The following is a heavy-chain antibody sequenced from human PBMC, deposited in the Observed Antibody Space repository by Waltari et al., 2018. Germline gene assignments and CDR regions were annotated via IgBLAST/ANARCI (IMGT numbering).Heavy chain of an antibody. CDR3: ALGGDYDLWSGYYFYFDY. Sequence: QLQLQESGPGLVKPSETLSLTCTVSGGSISSSSYYWGWIRQPPGKGLEWIGSIYYSGSTYSNPSLKSRVTISVDTSKNQFSLKLSSVTAADTAVYYCALGGDYDLWSGYYFYFDYWGQGTLVTVSS. D-gene: IGHD3-3*01. CDR1: GGSISSSSYY. CDR2: IYYSGST. V-gene: IGHV4-39*07. J-gene: IGHJ4*02.